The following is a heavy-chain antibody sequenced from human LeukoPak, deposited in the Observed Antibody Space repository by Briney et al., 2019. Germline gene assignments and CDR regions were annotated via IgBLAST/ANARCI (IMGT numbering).Heavy chain of an antibody. CDR2: VKSKSDGGTA. CDR1: GFSFSNTW. V-gene: IGHV3-15*07. Sequence: GGSLRLSCAASGFSFSNTWMNWVRLALGKGLEWVGRVKSKSDGGTAEYAAPVKGRFTISRDDSKNTLYVQMSSLKIEDTALYYCTPGGKDYVPWGQGTLVTVSS. D-gene: IGHD4-17*01. J-gene: IGHJ5*02. CDR3: TPGGKDYVP.